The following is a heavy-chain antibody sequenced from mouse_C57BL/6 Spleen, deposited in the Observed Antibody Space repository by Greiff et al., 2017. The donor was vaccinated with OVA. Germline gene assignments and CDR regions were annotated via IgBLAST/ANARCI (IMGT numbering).Heavy chain of an antibody. V-gene: IGHV1-22*01. CDR1: GYTFTDYN. J-gene: IGHJ4*01. CDR2: INPNNGGT. Sequence: VQLQQSGPELVKPGASVKMSCKASGYTFTDYNMHWVKQSHGKSLEWIGYINPNNGGTSYNQKFKGKATLTVNKSSSTAYMELRSLTSEDSAVYYCARALYYYGSSPCAMDYWGQGTSVTVSS. CDR3: ARALYYYGSSPCAMDY. D-gene: IGHD1-1*01.